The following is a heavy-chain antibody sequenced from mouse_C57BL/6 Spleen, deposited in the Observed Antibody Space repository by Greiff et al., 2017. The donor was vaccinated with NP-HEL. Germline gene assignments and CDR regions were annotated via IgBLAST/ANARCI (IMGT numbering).Heavy chain of an antibody. Sequence: VQLKESGPELVKPGASVKISCKASGYSFTDYNMNWVKQSTGKSLEWIGVINPNYGTPSYNQKFKGKATLTVDQSSSTAYMQLNSLTSEDSAVYYCARWDGYYSYFDYWGQGTTLTVSS. CDR3: ARWDGYYSYFDY. CDR2: INPNYGTP. J-gene: IGHJ2*01. D-gene: IGHD2-3*01. CDR1: GYSFTDYN. V-gene: IGHV1-39*01.